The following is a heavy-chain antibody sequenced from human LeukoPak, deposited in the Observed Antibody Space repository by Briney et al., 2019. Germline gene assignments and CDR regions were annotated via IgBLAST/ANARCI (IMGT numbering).Heavy chain of an antibody. CDR3: ARAPHYDSSGYYPHWFDP. Sequence: PSETLSLTCTVSGYSINSGYYWGWIRPPPGKGLEWIGIIHHSGSTYYNPSLKSRVTISVDTSKNQFSLKLSSVTAADTAVYYCARAPHYDSSGYYPHWFDPWGQGTLVTVSS. CDR2: IHHSGST. J-gene: IGHJ5*02. CDR1: GYSINSGYY. D-gene: IGHD3-22*01. V-gene: IGHV4-38-2*02.